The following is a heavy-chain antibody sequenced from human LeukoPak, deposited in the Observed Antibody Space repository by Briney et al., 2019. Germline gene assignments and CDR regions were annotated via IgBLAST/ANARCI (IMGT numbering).Heavy chain of an antibody. J-gene: IGHJ6*02. CDR1: GFTFSSYA. Sequence: GRSLRLSCAASGFTFSSYAMHWVRQAPGKGLEWVAVISYDGSNKYYADSVKGRFTISRDNSKNTLYLQMNSLRAEDTAVYYCAREDIVATVYYYYYYGMDVWGQGTTVTVSS. V-gene: IGHV3-30-3*01. CDR2: ISYDGSNK. CDR3: AREDIVATVYYYYYYGMDV. D-gene: IGHD5-12*01.